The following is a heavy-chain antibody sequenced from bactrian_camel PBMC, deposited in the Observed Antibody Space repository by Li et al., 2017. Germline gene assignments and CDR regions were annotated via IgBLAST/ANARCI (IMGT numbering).Heavy chain of an antibody. CDR3: AALFPQGFIRSWCQWGRMTDYNY. D-gene: IGHD2*01. Sequence: DVQLVESGGGSVQAGGSLRLSCEAPSYLFTGYCMAWFRQAPGKEREKVANIRTGSGLTPWYADSVRGRFTISKDNAKNTLYLQMNNLQPEDTAMYYCAALFPQGFIRSWCQWGRMTDYNYCGQGTQVTVS. CDR1: SYLFTGYC. V-gene: IGHV3S59*01. CDR2: IRTGSGLTP. J-gene: IGHJ4*01.